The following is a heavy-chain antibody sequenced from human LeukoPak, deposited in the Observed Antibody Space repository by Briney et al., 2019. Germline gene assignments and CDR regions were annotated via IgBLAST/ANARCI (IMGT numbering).Heavy chain of an antibody. CDR1: GITFTTYG. Sequence: GRSLSLSCAASGITFTTYGMHWVRQAPGKGLEWVAFISRDGTKKYYGDSVKGRFTVSRDNSKNTLHLQMNSLRVEDMAVYYCAKDGDCRGGRCYSNYFDQWGQGTLVTVSS. D-gene: IGHD2-15*01. CDR2: ISRDGTKK. CDR3: AKDGDCRGGRCYSNYFDQ. V-gene: IGHV3-30*18. J-gene: IGHJ4*02.